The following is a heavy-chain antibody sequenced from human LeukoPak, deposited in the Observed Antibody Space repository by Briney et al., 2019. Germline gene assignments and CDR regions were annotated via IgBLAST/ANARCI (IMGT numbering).Heavy chain of an antibody. J-gene: IGHJ4*02. CDR1: GFTFDDYA. Sequence: GGSLRLSCAASGFTFDDYAMHWVRQAPGKGLEWVSGISWNSGSIGYADSVKGRFTISRDNAKNSLYLQMNSLRAEDTALYYCAKDRALAIFGVVTHFDYWGQGTLVTVFS. V-gene: IGHV3-9*01. D-gene: IGHD3-3*01. CDR3: AKDRALAIFGVVTHFDY. CDR2: ISWNSGSI.